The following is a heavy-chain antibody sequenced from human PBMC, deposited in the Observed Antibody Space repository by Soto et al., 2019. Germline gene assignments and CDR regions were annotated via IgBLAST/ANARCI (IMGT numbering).Heavy chain of an antibody. CDR1: GGTFSSYA. J-gene: IGHJ4*02. CDR2: IIPIFGTA. CDR3: ARANVVGGIMGFDY. V-gene: IGHV1-69*12. Sequence: QVQLVQSGAEVKKPGSSVKVSCKASGGTFSSYAISWVRQAPGQGLEWMGGIIPIFGTANYAQTFQGRVKSTADESTSTAYMEITSLRPKDTAVYYCARANVVGGIMGFDYWGQGTLVTVSS. D-gene: IGHD1-26*01.